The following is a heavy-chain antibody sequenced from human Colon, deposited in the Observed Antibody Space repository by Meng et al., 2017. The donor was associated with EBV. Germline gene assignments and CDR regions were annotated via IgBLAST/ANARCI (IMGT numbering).Heavy chain of an antibody. CDR1: GFNFNDYY. Sequence: QVDLVESGGGFVKPGGSLSLSCAASGFNFNDYYMTWIRQAPGKGLEWVAFISKMGDGISYAESVRGRFTISRDSATHSLYLQMDSLRAEDTAVYYCARDLGGPRDYWGQGTLVTVSS. V-gene: IGHV3-11*01. D-gene: IGHD6-25*01. CDR3: ARDLGGPRDY. CDR2: ISKMGDGI. J-gene: IGHJ4*02.